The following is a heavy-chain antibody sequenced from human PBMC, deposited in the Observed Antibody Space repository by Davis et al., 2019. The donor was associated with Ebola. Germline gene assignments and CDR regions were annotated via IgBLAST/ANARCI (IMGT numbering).Heavy chain of an antibody. J-gene: IGHJ3*02. V-gene: IGHV3-53*01. CDR3: AGGESGWDASDI. Sequence: GESLKISCAASGFNVGSNYMSWVRQAPGKGLEWVSVIYRGGDIYYADSVRGRFTISRDNSKNTVYLQMNSLRAEDTAVYYCAGGESGWDASDIWGRGTMVTVSS. D-gene: IGHD6-19*01. CDR2: IYRGGDI. CDR1: GFNVGSNY.